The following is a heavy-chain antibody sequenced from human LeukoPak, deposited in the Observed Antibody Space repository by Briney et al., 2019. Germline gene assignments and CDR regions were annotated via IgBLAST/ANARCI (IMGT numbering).Heavy chain of an antibody. V-gene: IGHV4-39*01. D-gene: IGHD4-17*01. CDR3: AGSSYGADDAFDI. Sequence: PSETLSLTCTVSGGSISSSSYYLGWIRQPPAKCLEWIGSIYYSGSTYYNPSLKSRVTISVDTSKNQFSLKLSSVTAADTAVYYCAGSSYGADDAFDIWGQGTMVTVSS. CDR1: GGSISSSSYY. J-gene: IGHJ3*02. CDR2: IYYSGST.